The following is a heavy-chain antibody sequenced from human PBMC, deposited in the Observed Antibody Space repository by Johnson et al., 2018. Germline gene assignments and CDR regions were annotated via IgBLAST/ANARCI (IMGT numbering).Heavy chain of an antibody. V-gene: IGHV3-21*01. Sequence: VQLVESGGGLVKPGGSLRLSCAASGFTFSSYSMNWVRQAPGKGLEWVSSISSSSSYIYYADSVKGRFTLSRDNAKNSLYLQMNSPRAEDTAVYYCARDGRFLEWLPHDAFDIWGQGTMVTVSS. CDR2: ISSSSSYI. CDR3: ARDGRFLEWLPHDAFDI. D-gene: IGHD3-3*01. J-gene: IGHJ3*02. CDR1: GFTFSSYS.